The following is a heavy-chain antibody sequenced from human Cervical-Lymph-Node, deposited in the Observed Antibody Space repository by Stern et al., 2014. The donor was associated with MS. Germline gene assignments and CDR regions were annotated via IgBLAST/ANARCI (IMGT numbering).Heavy chain of an antibody. V-gene: IGHV3-53*01. CDR2: ITNVGSP. CDR1: GFTVSRDY. J-gene: IGHJ4*02. CDR3: ARDPSSPERSDW. D-gene: IGHD1-1*01. Sequence: EVQLVESEGGVIQPGGSLRLSCTASGFTVSRDYMTWVRQAPGKGLEWVSLITNVGSPFHTDPVKGRFPISRDDSKNPVYLHMTSLRAEDTAMYYCARDPSSPERSDWWGQGTLVTVSS.